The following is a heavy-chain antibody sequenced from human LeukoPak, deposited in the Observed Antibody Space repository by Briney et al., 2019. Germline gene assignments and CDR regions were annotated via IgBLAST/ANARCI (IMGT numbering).Heavy chain of an antibody. CDR2: IIPIFGTA. J-gene: IGHJ4*02. CDR1: GGTFSSYA. Sequence: SVKVSCKASGGTFSSYAISWVRQAPGQGLEWMGGIIPIFGTANYAQKFQGRVTITADESTSTAYMELSSLGSEDTAVYYCARDWSLYYYDSSGYYFGYWGQGTLVTVSS. CDR3: ARDWSLYYYDSSGYYFGY. V-gene: IGHV1-69*13. D-gene: IGHD3-22*01.